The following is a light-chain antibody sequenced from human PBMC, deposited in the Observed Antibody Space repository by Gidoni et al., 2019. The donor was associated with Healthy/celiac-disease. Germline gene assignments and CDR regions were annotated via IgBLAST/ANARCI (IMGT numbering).Light chain of an antibody. V-gene: IGKV1-5*03. CDR2: TAS. J-gene: IGKJ4*01. CDR3: QQYNSYSRLT. Sequence: DIQMTQSTSTLSASVGDRVTITCRASQSISSWLAWYQQKPGKAPKLLIYTASSLESGVPSRFRGSGSGTEFTLTISSLQPDDFATYYCQQYNSYSRLTFGGGTKVEIK. CDR1: QSISSW.